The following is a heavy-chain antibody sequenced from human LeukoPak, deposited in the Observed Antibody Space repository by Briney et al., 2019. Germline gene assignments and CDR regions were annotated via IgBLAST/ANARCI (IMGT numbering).Heavy chain of an antibody. D-gene: IGHD1-26*01. J-gene: IGHJ3*02. CDR2: IWYDGSNK. Sequence: PGGSLRLSCAASGFTFSDHYMDWVRQAPGKGLEWVAVIWYDGSNKYYADSVKGRFTISRDNSKNTLYLQMNSLRAEDTAVYYCAREVGPYAFDIWGQGTMVTVSS. V-gene: IGHV3-33*08. CDR1: GFTFSDHY. CDR3: AREVGPYAFDI.